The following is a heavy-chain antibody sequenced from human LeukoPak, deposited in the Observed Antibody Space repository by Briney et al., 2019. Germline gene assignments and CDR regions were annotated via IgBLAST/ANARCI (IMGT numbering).Heavy chain of an antibody. V-gene: IGHV1-2*06. CDR2: INPNSGGT. D-gene: IGHD5-18*01. CDR1: GYTFTGYY. CDR3: ARSGYSYGRIYFDY. J-gene: IGHJ4*02. Sequence: ASVKVSCKASGYTFTGYYMHWVRQAPGQGLEWMGRINPNSGGTNYAQKFQGRVTMTRDTSICTAYMELSRLRSDDTAVYYCARSGYSYGRIYFDYWGQGTLVTVSS.